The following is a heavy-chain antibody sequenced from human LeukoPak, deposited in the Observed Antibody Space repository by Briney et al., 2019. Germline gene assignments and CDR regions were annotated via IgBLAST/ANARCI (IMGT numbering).Heavy chain of an antibody. CDR1: GFTFNVQT. CDR2: MREDGSEI. Sequence: GGSLRLSCVASGFTFNVQTMSWVRQAPGKGLDWVASMREDGSEINYVDSVKGRFTISRDNPKNSLYLQMNSLRAEDTAVYYCARGGAARGRFENWGQGTLVTVSS. D-gene: IGHD6-25*01. J-gene: IGHJ4*02. V-gene: IGHV3-7*01. CDR3: ARGGAARGRFEN.